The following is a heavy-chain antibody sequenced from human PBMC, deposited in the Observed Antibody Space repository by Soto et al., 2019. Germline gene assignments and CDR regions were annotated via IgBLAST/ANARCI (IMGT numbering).Heavy chain of an antibody. D-gene: IGHD2-2*01. CDR1: GGSFSSYY. Sequence: QVQLQESGPGLVRPSETLSLTCTVSGGSFSSYYWTWIRQSPGKGLEWIGYIYYSGSTDYNPSLRGRLAILIDPSKNQFSLRLNSMTAADTAVYYCAGRDCSGTTCYYLAYYYMDVWGKGTTVTVSS. CDR2: IYYSGST. CDR3: AGRDCSGTTCYYLAYYYMDV. V-gene: IGHV4-59*08. J-gene: IGHJ6*03.